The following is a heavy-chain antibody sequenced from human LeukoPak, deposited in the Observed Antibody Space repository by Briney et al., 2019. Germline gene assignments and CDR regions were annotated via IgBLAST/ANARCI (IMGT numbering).Heavy chain of an antibody. D-gene: IGHD3-3*01. V-gene: IGHV4-38-2*01. CDR2: IYYSGST. CDR3: AIYDFWSGYYRHFDY. Sequence: PSETLSLTCAVSGFPISNGYYWGWIRQPPGKGLEWIGSIYYSGSTYYNPSLKSRVTISVDTSKNQFSLKLSSVTAADTAVYYCAIYDFWSGYYRHFDYWGQGTLVTVSS. CDR1: GFPISNGYY. J-gene: IGHJ4*02.